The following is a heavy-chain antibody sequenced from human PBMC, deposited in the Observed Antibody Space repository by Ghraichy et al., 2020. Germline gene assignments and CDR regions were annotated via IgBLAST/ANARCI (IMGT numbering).Heavy chain of an antibody. V-gene: IGHV4-39*01. CDR2: IYYSGST. D-gene: IGHD5-24*01. CDR1: GGSISSSSYY. CDR3: ARPYRWLQSDAFDI. Sequence: TLSLTCTVSGGSISSSSYYWGWIRQPPGKGLEWIGSIYYSGSTYYNPSLKSRVTISVDTSKNQFSLKLSSVTAADTAVYYCARPYRWLQSDAFDIWGQGTMVTVSS. J-gene: IGHJ3*02.